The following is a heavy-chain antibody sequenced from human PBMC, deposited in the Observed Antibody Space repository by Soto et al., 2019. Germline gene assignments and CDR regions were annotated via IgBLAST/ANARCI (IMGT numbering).Heavy chain of an antibody. CDR3: AGDWLGIDD. CDR2: INPYNGNT. Sequence: QVQLVQSGAEVKKPGASVKVSCKASGYTFTSYGISWVRQAPGQGLEWMGWINPYNGNTNYAQKLQGRVTMATDPPTNRAYMEVRILGSDDTAVYYCAGDWLGIDDWGQGTLVTVSS. CDR1: GYTFTSYG. J-gene: IGHJ4*02. D-gene: IGHD3-10*01. V-gene: IGHV1-18*01.